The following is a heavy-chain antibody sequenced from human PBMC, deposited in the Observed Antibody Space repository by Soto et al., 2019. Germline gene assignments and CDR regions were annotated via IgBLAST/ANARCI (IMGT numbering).Heavy chain of an antibody. Sequence: QVQLQESGPGLVKPSETLSLTCTVSGGSISSYYWSWIRQPAGKGLEWIGRIYTSGSTNYNPSLKSRVTMSVDTSKNHFSLKLSSVTAADTAVYYCARDFGLRFFEWSLPDPFDIWAKGQWSPSLQ. D-gene: IGHD3-3*01. CDR1: GGSISSYY. V-gene: IGHV4-4*07. CDR3: ARDFGLRFFEWSLPDPFDI. J-gene: IGHJ3*02. CDR2: IYTSGST.